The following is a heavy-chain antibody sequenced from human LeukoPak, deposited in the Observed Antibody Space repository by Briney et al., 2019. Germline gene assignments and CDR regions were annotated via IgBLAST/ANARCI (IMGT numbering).Heavy chain of an antibody. Sequence: GGSLRLSCAASGFTFSSYNMNWVRQAPGKGLEWVAVISYDGSKRYYADSVKGRFTISRDTSNKTAYLEMNSLRVDDTAVYYCARDVISRQMITLGLGFWGQGTLVTVPS. J-gene: IGHJ4*02. V-gene: IGHV3-30*03. D-gene: IGHD1-20*01. CDR1: GFTFSSYN. CDR2: ISYDGSKR. CDR3: ARDVISRQMITLGLGF.